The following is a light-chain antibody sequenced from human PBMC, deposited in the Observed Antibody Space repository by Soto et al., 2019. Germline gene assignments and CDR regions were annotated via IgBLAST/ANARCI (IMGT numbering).Light chain of an antibody. CDR3: QQYGSSLWT. CDR1: QSVSNDY. J-gene: IGKJ1*01. Sequence: IVLTNSRGTLALSPRDGASRSCISSQSVSNDYVAWVQQKPGQTPRLLIYSVSSRATGIPDRFSGSGSGTDFTLTISRLEPEDFAVYYCQQYGSSLWTFGQGTKVDIK. CDR2: SVS. V-gene: IGKV3-20*01.